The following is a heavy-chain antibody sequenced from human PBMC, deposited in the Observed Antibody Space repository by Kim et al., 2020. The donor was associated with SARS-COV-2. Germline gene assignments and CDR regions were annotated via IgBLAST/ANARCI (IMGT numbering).Heavy chain of an antibody. CDR1: GFSVSNNY. J-gene: IGHJ4*02. D-gene: IGHD3-22*01. CDR2: LYSGGTT. Sequence: GGSLRLSCAASGFSVSNNYMNWVRQAPGKGLEWVSILYSGGTTYYSASVKDRFTISRDNSKNTLLLHMNSLRAEETAIYYCARGGYYDGGLYRYYFDYWGQGILVTVSS. CDR3: ARGGYYDGGLYRYYFDY. V-gene: IGHV3-66*01.